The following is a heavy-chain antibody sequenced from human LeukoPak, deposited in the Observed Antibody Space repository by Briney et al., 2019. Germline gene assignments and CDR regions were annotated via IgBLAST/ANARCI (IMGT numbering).Heavy chain of an antibody. Sequence: SQTLSLTCAISGDSVSSTSASWNWIRQSPSRGLEWLGRAYYRSGWYSDYAVSVKGRITINPDTSKNQFSLQLNSVTPEDTALYYCSRDYRWSFDYWGQGNPVTVSS. D-gene: IGHD2-8*02. CDR1: GDSVSSTSAS. CDR2: AYYRSGWYS. V-gene: IGHV6-1*01. CDR3: SRDYRWSFDY. J-gene: IGHJ4*02.